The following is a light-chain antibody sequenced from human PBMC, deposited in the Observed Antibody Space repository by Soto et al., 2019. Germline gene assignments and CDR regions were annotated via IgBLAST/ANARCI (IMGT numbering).Light chain of an antibody. V-gene: IGKV3-11*01. CDR1: QSVTTY. Sequence: EIVLTQSPATLSLSPGERATLSCRASQSVTTYLAWYQQKPGQAPRLLIYDASNRATGIPARFSCSGSGTAVTLTISSLEPEDFAVYCCHQRTNWPLTFGGGTKVEIK. CDR2: DAS. CDR3: HQRTNWPLT. J-gene: IGKJ4*01.